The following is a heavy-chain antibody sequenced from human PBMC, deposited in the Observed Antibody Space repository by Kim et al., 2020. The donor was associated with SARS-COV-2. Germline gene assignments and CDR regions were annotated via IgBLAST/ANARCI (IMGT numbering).Heavy chain of an antibody. CDR2: IYYSGST. J-gene: IGHJ4*02. D-gene: IGHD2-21*02. CDR3: AAAYCGGDCRRHFDY. Sequence: SETLSLTCTVSGGSISSYYWSWIRQPPGKGLEWIGYIYYSGSTNYNPSLKSRVTISVDTSKNQFSLKLSSVTAADTAVYYCAAAYCGGDCRRHFDYWGQGTLVTVSS. CDR1: GGSISSYY. V-gene: IGHV4-59*01.